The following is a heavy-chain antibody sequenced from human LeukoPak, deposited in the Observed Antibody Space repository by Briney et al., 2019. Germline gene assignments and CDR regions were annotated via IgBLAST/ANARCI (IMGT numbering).Heavy chain of an antibody. J-gene: IGHJ4*02. Sequence: ASVKVSCKASGYTFTGYYMHWVRQAPGQGLEWMGWINPNSGGTNYAQKFQGRVTMTRDTSISTAYMELSRLRSDDTAVYYFAFLDIYAGSGYYKAYFDYWGQGTLVTVSS. V-gene: IGHV1-2*02. D-gene: IGHD3-22*01. CDR1: GYTFTGYY. CDR3: AFLDIYAGSGYYKAYFDY. CDR2: INPNSGGT.